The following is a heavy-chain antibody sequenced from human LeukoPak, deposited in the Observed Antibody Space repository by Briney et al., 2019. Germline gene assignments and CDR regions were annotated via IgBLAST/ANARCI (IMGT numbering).Heavy chain of an antibody. D-gene: IGHD1-1*01. V-gene: IGHV3-66*01. CDR2: LYSGGST. J-gene: IGHJ4*02. CDR3: ARVRGWKYFDY. CDR1: EFNVRSNY. Sequence: PGGSLRLSCAAPEFNVRSNYMSWVRQAPGKGLEWVSVLYSGGSTYYADSVKGRFTISSDNSKNTLYLQMNSLRAEDTAVYYCARVRGWKYFDYWGQGTLVTVSS.